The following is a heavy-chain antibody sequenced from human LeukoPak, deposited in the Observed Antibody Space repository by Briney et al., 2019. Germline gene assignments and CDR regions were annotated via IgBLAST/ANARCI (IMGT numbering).Heavy chain of an antibody. CDR2: IYYSGST. Sequence: SETLSLTCTVSGGSISSGGYYWSWIRQHPGKGLEWIGYIYYSGSTYYNPSLKSRVTTSVDTSKNQFSLKLSSVTAEDTAVYYCATRPPSETYYGVLDYWGQGTLVTVSS. D-gene: IGHD2-21*01. CDR1: GGSISSGGYY. CDR3: ATRPPSETYYGVLDY. J-gene: IGHJ4*02. V-gene: IGHV4-31*03.